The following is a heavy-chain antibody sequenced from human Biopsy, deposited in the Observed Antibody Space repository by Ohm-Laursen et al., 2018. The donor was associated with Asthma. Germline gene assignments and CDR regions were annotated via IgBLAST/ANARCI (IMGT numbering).Heavy chain of an antibody. D-gene: IGHD3-22*01. CDR2: VSSDGHNK. CDR3: ARQSGQEYGDSIPFDT. Sequence: SLRLSCAASGFVFSQCGMHWVRQGPGKGLGWVALVSSDGHNKYYEDSVKGRFTISRDNSRNRLYLQINSLTVEDSAVYFCARQSGQEYGDSIPFDTWGQGTKAAVSS. J-gene: IGHJ3*02. V-gene: IGHV3-30*03. CDR1: GFVFSQCG.